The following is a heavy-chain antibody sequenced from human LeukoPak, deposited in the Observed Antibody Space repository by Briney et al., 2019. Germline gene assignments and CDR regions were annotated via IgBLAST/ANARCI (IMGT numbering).Heavy chain of an antibody. CDR2: MSGGNGNT. V-gene: IGHV1-3*01. CDR1: GYIFTDYA. D-gene: IGHD2-15*01. Sequence: GASVKVSCKASGYIFTDYAIHWLRQAPGQRPEWMGWMSGGNGNTRYSQKFQGRITLIRDTSAATAYMELSSLRHDDLAVYYCARGRGTSGSNRDFYYYYYMDVWGKGTTVTVSS. CDR3: ARGRGTSGSNRDFYYYYYMDV. J-gene: IGHJ6*03.